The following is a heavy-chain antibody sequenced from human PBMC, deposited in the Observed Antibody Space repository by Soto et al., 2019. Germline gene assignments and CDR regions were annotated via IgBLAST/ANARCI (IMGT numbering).Heavy chain of an antibody. Sequence: SETLSLTCTVSCGSISSFYWSWIRQPPGKGLERIGYIYYSGSTNYNPSLKSRVTISVDTSKNQVSLKLTSVTAADTAVYYCARDHPHSYGIYYFDYWGQGTLVTVSS. J-gene: IGHJ4*02. V-gene: IGHV4-59*01. D-gene: IGHD5-18*01. CDR2: IYYSGST. CDR1: CGSISSFY. CDR3: ARDHPHSYGIYYFDY.